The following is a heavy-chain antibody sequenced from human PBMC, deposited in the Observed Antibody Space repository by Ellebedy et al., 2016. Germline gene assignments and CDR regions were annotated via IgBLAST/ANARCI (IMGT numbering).Heavy chain of an antibody. D-gene: IGHD3-16*02. CDR3: AKENNIVVSARFDP. CDR2: IYAPGST. Sequence: SETLSLTXTVSGGSINSYYWSWIRQPAGKGLEWIGRIYAPGSTNYNPSLKSRVSMSLDTSKNQSSLNLRSVTAADTTVYYCAKENNIVVSARFDPWGQGILVTVSS. J-gene: IGHJ5*02. CDR1: GGSINSYY. V-gene: IGHV4-4*07.